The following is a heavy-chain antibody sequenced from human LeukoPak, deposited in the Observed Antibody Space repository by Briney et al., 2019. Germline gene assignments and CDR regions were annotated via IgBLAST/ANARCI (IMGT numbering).Heavy chain of an antibody. V-gene: IGHV4-31*03. CDR1: GGSISSGGYY. D-gene: IGHD3-22*01. CDR3: ARGRYDSSGYYRLIHFDY. CDR2: IYYSGST. J-gene: IGHJ4*02. Sequence: SETLSLTCTVSGGSISSGGYYWSWIRQHPGKGLEWIGHIYYSGSTYYNPSLKSRVTISVDTSKNQFSLKLSSVTAADTAVYYCARGRYDSSGYYRLIHFDYWGQGTLVTVSS.